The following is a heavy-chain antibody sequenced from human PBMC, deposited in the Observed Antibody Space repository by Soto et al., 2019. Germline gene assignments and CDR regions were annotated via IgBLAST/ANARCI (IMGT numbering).Heavy chain of an antibody. D-gene: IGHD3-10*01. CDR2: ISSTAGRAP. CDR1: GFTFNTYP. CDR3: AKGVLSFHYGMEV. J-gene: IGHJ6*02. V-gene: IGHV3-23*01. Sequence: EVQLLQSGGGFRPPGGSVRLSCETSGFTFNTYPMTWVRQAPAKALEGVASISSTAGRAPSYEDSVKGRFAIGRDFSDNSVYLEMNNLRADDTAVYFCAKGVLSFHYGMEVWGQGATVTVSS.